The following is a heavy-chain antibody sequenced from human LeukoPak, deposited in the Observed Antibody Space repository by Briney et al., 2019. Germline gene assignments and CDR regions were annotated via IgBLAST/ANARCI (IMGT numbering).Heavy chain of an antibody. CDR1: GYTFTNYY. CDR2: INPSAGNT. J-gene: IGHJ4*02. V-gene: IGHV1-46*01. CDR3: ARADRGVFAY. D-gene: IGHD3-10*01. Sequence: GASVKVSCKASGYTFTNYYIHWVRQAPGQGLEWMGIINPSAGNTNYAQNFQGRVTMTRDTSTSTVYMELSSLRSEDTAVYYCARADRGVFAYWGQGAWSPSPQ.